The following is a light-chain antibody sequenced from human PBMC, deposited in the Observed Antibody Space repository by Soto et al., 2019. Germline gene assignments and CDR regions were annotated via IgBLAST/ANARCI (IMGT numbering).Light chain of an antibody. V-gene: IGLV2-23*01. CDR3: CSYAGSNSWV. Sequence: QSALTQPASVSGSPGQSITISCTGTSSDVGSYNLVSWYRQHPGKAPKLMIYEDTKRPSGVSNRFSGSKSGNTASLTISGLQAEDEADYYCCSYAGSNSWVFGGGTKLTVL. CDR2: EDT. CDR1: SSDVGSYNL. J-gene: IGLJ3*02.